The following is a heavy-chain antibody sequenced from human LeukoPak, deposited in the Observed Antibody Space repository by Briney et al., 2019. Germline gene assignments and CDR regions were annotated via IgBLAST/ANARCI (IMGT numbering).Heavy chain of an antibody. Sequence: PSETLSLTCTVPGGSITSSSWTWIRQPPGKGLEWIGCIYYSGSTNYNPSLKSRVTMSVDTSNNQFPLRLSSVTAADTAVYYCARGSGWLQYRGQGTLVTVSS. V-gene: IGHV4-59*01. J-gene: IGHJ4*02. CDR1: GGSITSSS. CDR3: ARGSGWLQY. CDR2: IYYSGST. D-gene: IGHD5-24*01.